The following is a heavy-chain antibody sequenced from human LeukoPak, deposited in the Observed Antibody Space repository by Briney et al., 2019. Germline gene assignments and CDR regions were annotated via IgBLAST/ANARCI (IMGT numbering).Heavy chain of an antibody. D-gene: IGHD4-17*01. V-gene: IGHV6-1*01. CDR1: GDSVSSNSAA. CDR3: ARGRVTTIANYYYYYIDV. J-gene: IGHJ6*03. Sequence: SQTLSLTCAISGDSVSSNSAAWTWIRQSPSRGLEWLASTYYKSKWSDDYAVSVKSRITINPDTSKNQFSLHLNSVTPEDTAVYYCARGRVTTIANYYYYYIDVWGEGTTVTVSS. CDR2: TYYKSKWSD.